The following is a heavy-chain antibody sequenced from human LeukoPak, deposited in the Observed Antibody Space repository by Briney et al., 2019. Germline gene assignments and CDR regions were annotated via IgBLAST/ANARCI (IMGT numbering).Heavy chain of an antibody. D-gene: IGHD3-22*01. CDR2: IYYSGST. V-gene: IGHV4-59*01. J-gene: IGHJ4*02. CDR3: ARVYYYDSSGYWVYYFDY. Sequence: PSETLSLTCTVSGGSISSYYWSWIRQPPGKGLEWIGYIYYSGSTNYNPSLKGRVTISVDTSKNQFSLKLSSVTAADTAVYYCARVYYYDSSGYWVYYFDYWGQGTLVTVSS. CDR1: GGSISSYY.